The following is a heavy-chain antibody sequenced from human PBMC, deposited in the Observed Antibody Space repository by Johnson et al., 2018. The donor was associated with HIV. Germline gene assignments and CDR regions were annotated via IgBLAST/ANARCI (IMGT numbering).Heavy chain of an antibody. J-gene: IGHJ3*01. CDR1: GFTFRDYF. CDR3: ARVGYQLHDAFDL. V-gene: IGHV3-11*01. Sequence: QVQLVESGGGMVKPGGSLRLSCAGSGFTFRDYFMSYIHQAPVQGLEWLSYISSNGSPIYYADSVKGRFTLSRDNAKNSLFLQMHSLRVEDTAIYYWARVGYQLHDAFDLWGQGTMVTVSS. CDR2: ISSNGSPI. D-gene: IGHD2-2*01.